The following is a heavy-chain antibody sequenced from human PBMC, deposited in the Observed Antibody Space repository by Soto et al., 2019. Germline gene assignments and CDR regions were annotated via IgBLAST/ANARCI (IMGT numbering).Heavy chain of an antibody. CDR1: GGSISSSNSY. CDR3: ARQGEGGARPVX. J-gene: IGHJ4*02. D-gene: IGHD6-6*01. CDR2: FYYSGST. Sequence: SETLSLTCSVSGGSISSSNSYWGWIRQAPGKGLEWIGNFYYSGSTNYNPYLKSRVTISVDTSKNQFSLKLSSVTAADTAVYYCARQGEGGARPVXWGQGTLVTVSX. V-gene: IGHV4-39*07.